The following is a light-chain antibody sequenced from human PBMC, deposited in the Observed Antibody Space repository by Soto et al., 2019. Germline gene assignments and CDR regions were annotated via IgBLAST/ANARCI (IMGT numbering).Light chain of an antibody. CDR3: QQYSSTPYT. J-gene: IGKJ2*01. CDR1: HSITNNY. V-gene: IGKV3-20*01. Sequence: EVVLTQSPGTLALSPGERATLSCRASHSITNNYLAWYQQKPGQAPRRLILGASNRAAGVPDRFSGSASGTDFTLTISNLEPDDFAVYYCQQYSSTPYTFGQGSRLEIK. CDR2: GAS.